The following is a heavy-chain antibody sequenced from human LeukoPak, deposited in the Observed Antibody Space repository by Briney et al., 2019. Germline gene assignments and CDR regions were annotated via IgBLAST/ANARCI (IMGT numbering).Heavy chain of an antibody. CDR2: IYYSGST. Sequence: SETLSLTCTVSGGSISSYYWSWIRQPPGKGLEWIGYIYYSGSTNYNPSPQSRVTISVDTSKNQLSLKLSSGTAADTAVYYCARARGSGYDFDYWGQGTLVTVPS. CDR1: GGSISSYY. CDR3: ARARGSGYDFDY. V-gene: IGHV4-59*01. J-gene: IGHJ4*02. D-gene: IGHD5-12*01.